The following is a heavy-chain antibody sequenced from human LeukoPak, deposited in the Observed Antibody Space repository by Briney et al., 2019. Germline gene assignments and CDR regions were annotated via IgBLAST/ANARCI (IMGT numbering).Heavy chain of an antibody. J-gene: IGHJ6*03. CDR3: ARDSRYSDNSGYYYSHYYMDV. Sequence: SETLSLTCTVSGHSISSGSYWGWIRQPPGKGLEWIASIYHSGDTHYNPSLESRVTISVDTSKNQFSLNLSSVTAADTAVYYCARDSRYSDNSGYYYSHYYMDVWGKGTTVTVSS. D-gene: IGHD3-22*01. CDR1: GHSISSGSY. CDR2: IYHSGDT. V-gene: IGHV4-38-2*02.